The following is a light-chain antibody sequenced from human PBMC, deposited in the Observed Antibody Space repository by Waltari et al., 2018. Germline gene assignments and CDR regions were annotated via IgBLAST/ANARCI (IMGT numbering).Light chain of an antibody. Sequence: IVLTQSPATLSLSPGARATLSCRASQSISSYLAWYQQKPGQAPMLLICDGANRATGIPARFSGSGSKTDFTLTIASLEPEDSAVYDCQQRDNWPRTFGQGTKVEIK. J-gene: IGKJ1*01. CDR3: QQRDNWPRT. CDR1: QSISSY. CDR2: DGA. V-gene: IGKV3-11*01.